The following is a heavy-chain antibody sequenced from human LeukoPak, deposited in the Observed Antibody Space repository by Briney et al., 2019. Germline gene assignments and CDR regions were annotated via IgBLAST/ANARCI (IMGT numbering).Heavy chain of an antibody. CDR2: IRGYNGDT. D-gene: IGHD2-8*02. CDR3: ARESLGYCTGGSCSDDYYYLGMDV. CDR1: GYTFTSSG. V-gene: IGHV1-18*01. J-gene: IGHJ6*02. Sequence: GASVKVSCKASGYTFTSSGISWVRQAPGQGLEWMGWIRGYNGDTKYSQKIQGRVTMTTDTSESTAYMELRSLRPDDTAVYYCARESLGYCTGGSCSDDYYYLGMDVWGQGTTVTVSS.